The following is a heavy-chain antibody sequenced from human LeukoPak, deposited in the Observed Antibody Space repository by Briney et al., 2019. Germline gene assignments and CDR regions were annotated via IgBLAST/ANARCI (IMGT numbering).Heavy chain of an antibody. V-gene: IGHV3-30*03. D-gene: IGHD5-24*01. CDR3: TVIPVEMALPKKDY. CDR2: ISYDGSNK. Sequence: GGSLRLSCAASGFTFSSYGMHWVRQAPGKGLEWVAVISYDGSNKYYADSVKGRFTISRDNSKNTLYLQMNSLRAEDTAVYYCTVIPVEMALPKKDYWGQGTLVTVSS. J-gene: IGHJ4*02. CDR1: GFTFSSYG.